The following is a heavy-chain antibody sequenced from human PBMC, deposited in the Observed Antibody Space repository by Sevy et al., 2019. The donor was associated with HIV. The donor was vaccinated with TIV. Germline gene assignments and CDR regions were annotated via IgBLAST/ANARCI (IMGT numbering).Heavy chain of an antibody. CDR1: GGSISSYY. Sequence: SETLSLTCTVSGGSISSYYWSWIRQPPGKGLEWIGYIYYSGSTNYNPSLKSRVTILADTSKNQFSLKFSSVTAADTAVYYCARIEIIGYSGYDRGRFDYWGQGTLVTVSS. V-gene: IGHV4-59*01. CDR2: IYYSGST. D-gene: IGHD5-12*01. CDR3: ARIEIIGYSGYDRGRFDY. J-gene: IGHJ4*02.